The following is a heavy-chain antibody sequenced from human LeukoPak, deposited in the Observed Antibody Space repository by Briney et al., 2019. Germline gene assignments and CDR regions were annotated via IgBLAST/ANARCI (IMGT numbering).Heavy chain of an antibody. J-gene: IGHJ4*02. V-gene: IGHV6-1*01. CDR1: GDSVSGNSAA. D-gene: IGHD3-3*01. Sequence: TSQTLSLTCAISGDSVSGNSAAWNWIRQSPSRGLEWLGRTYYRSKWYNDYAVSVKSRITINPDTSKNQFSLQLNSVTPEDTAVYYCARGNYDFWSGYYPLGFDYWGQGTLVTVSS. CDR3: ARGNYDFWSGYYPLGFDY. CDR2: TYYRSKWYN.